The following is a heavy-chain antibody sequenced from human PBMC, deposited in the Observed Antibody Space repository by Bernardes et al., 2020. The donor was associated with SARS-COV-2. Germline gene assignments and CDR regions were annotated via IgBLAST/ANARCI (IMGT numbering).Heavy chain of an antibody. D-gene: IGHD6-13*01. J-gene: IGHJ4*02. V-gene: IGHV3-7*01. CDR2: IKQDGSEK. CDR1: GFTFSSYW. Sequence: GGSLRLSCAASGFTFSSYWMSWVRQAPGKGLEWVANIKQDGSEKYYVDSVKGRFTISRDNAKNSLYLQMNSLRAEDTAVYYCARDRDSGSSWYSDYWGQGTLVTVSS. CDR3: ARDRDSGSSWYSDY.